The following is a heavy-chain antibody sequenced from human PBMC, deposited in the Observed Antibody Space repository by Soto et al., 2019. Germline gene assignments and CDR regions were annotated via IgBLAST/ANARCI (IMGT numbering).Heavy chain of an antibody. J-gene: IGHJ4*02. D-gene: IGHD6-19*01. CDR3: AAGLRRGWYKDY. CDR1: GFTFTSSA. Sequence: RASVKVSCKASGFTFTSSAVQWVRQARGQRLEWIGWIVVGSGNTNYAQKFQERVTITRDMSTSTAYMELSSLRSEDTAVYYCAAGLRRGWYKDYWGQGTLVTVSS. V-gene: IGHV1-58*01. CDR2: IVVGSGNT.